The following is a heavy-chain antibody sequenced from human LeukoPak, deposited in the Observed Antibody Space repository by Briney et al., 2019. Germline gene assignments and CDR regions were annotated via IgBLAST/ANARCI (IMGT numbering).Heavy chain of an antibody. J-gene: IGHJ3*02. V-gene: IGHV3-30-3*01. D-gene: IGHD3-10*01. Sequence: GGSLRLSCAASGFTFSSYAMHWVRQAPGKGLEWVAVISYDGSNKYYADSVKGRFTISRDNSKNTLYLQMNSLRAEDTAVYYCAREDYGSGSNAFDIWGQGTMVTVSS. CDR3: AREDYGSGSNAFDI. CDR2: ISYDGSNK. CDR1: GFTFSSYA.